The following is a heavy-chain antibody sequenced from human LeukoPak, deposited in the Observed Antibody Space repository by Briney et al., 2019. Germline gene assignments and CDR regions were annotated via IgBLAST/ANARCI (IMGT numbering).Heavy chain of an antibody. CDR1: GGSISSYY. D-gene: IGHD2-15*01. CDR2: IYTSGST. Sequence: SETLSLTCTVSGGSISSYYWSWIRQPAGKGLEWIGRIYTSGSTNYNPSLKSRVTMSVDTSKNQFSLKLSSVTAADTAVYYCARPLRGRYCSGGSCHGAFDIWGQGTMVTVSS. V-gene: IGHV4-4*07. CDR3: ARPLRGRYCSGGSCHGAFDI. J-gene: IGHJ3*02.